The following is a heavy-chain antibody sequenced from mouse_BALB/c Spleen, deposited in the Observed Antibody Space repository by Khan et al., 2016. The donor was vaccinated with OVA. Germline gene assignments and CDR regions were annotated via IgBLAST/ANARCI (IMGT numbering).Heavy chain of an antibody. V-gene: IGHV3-2*02. CDR3: ARGRYRYPFAY. J-gene: IGHJ3*01. Sequence: EVKLEESGPGLVKPSQSLSLTCTVTGYSITSDYAWNWIRQFPGNKLEWMGYISYSGSTSYNPSLKSRISITRDTSKNQFFLQLNSVTTEDTATYYFARGRYRYPFAYWGQGTLVTVSA. CDR1: GYSITSDYA. D-gene: IGHD2-14*01. CDR2: ISYSGST.